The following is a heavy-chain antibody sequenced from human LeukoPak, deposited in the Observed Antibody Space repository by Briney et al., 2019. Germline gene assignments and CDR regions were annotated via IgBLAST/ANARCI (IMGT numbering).Heavy chain of an antibody. D-gene: IGHD2-15*01. CDR2: IYYSGST. J-gene: IGHJ3*02. CDR1: GGSISSSSYY. Sequence: SETLSLTCTVSGGSISSSSYYWGWIRQPPGKGLKWIGSIYYSGSTYYNPSLKSRVTISVDTSKNQFSLKLSSVTAADTAVYYCARREESSGDNDAFDIWGQGTMVTVSS. CDR3: ARREESSGDNDAFDI. V-gene: IGHV4-39*01.